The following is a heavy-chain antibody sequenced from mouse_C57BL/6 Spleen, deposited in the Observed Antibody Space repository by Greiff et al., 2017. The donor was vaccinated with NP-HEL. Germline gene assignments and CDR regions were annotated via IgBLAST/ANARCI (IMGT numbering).Heavy chain of an antibody. V-gene: IGHV1-20*01. D-gene: IGHD1-1*01. CDR2: INPYNGDT. J-gene: IGHJ4*01. CDR3: ARYYYGSSYAMDY. CDR1: GYSFTGYF. Sequence: EVQLQESGPELVKPGDSVKISCKASGYSFTGYFMNWVMQSHGKSLEWIGRINPYNGDTFYNQKFKGKATLTVDKSSSTAHMELRSLTSEDSAVYYCARYYYGSSYAMDYWGQGTSVTVSS.